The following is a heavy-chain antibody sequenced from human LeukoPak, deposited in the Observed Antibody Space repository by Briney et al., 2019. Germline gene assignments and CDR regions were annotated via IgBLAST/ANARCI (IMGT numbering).Heavy chain of an antibody. J-gene: IGHJ3*01. CDR2: INHSGST. V-gene: IGHV4-34*01. CDR1: GGSFSGYY. Sequence: SETLSLTCAVYGGSFSGYYWSWIRQPPGKGLEWIGEINHSGSTNYNPSLKSRVTISVDTSKNQFSLKLSSVTAEDTAVYYCASARQVVPLSAWGQGTMVTVSS. D-gene: IGHD2/OR15-2a*01. CDR3: ASARQVVPLSA.